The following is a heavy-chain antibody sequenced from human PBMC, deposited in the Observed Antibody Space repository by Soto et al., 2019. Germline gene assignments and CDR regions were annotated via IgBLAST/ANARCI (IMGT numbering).Heavy chain of an antibody. D-gene: IGHD3-3*01. V-gene: IGHV3-13*01. J-gene: IGHJ4*02. CDR1: GFTFSSYD. Sequence: GGSLRLSCAASGFTFSSYDMHWVRQATGKGLEWVSAIGTAGDTYYPGSVKGRFTISRENAKNSLYLQMNSLRAGETAVYYCARGVRTYYDFWSGYYYFDYWGQGTLVTVSS. CDR3: ARGVRTYYDFWSGYYYFDY. CDR2: IGTAGDT.